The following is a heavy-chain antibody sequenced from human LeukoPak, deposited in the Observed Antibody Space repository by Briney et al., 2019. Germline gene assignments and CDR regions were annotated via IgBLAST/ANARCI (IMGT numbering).Heavy chain of an antibody. D-gene: IGHD2-15*01. Sequence: PGGSLRLSCAASGFTFTNYAMTWVRQAPGKGLEWVAATVGIGPDTYHADSVKGRFTISRDNSKNILYLQMNSLGVEDTAVYYCTKASAARCIGVFCYPFDHWGQGTLVTVSS. CDR1: GFTFTNYA. CDR2: TVGIGPDT. V-gene: IGHV3-23*01. J-gene: IGHJ4*02. CDR3: TKASAARCIGVFCYPFDH.